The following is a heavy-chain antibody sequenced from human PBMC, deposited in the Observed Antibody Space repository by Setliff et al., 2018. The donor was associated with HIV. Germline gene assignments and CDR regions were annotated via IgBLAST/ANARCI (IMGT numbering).Heavy chain of an antibody. Sequence: GGSLRLSCAASGFTFSSYWMSWVRQAPGKGLEGVANIKQDGSKKYYVDSVKGRFTISRDNAKNSLYLQMNSLRAEDTAVYDCARLCLRCKGLIYDYMDVWGKGTTVTVSS. CDR1: GFTFSSYW. V-gene: IGHV3-7*01. D-gene: IGHD4-17*01. CDR2: IKQDGSKK. J-gene: IGHJ6*03. CDR3: ARLCLRCKGLIYDYMDV.